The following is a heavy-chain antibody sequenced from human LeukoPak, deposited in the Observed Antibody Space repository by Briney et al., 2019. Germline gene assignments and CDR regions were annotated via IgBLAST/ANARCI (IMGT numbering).Heavy chain of an antibody. J-gene: IGHJ4*02. CDR1: GFTFSSYA. D-gene: IGHD2-21*02. V-gene: IGHV3-74*01. CDR2: INSDGSST. Sequence: PGGSLRLSCAASGFTFSSYAMHWVRQAPGKGLVWVSRINSDGSSTSYADSVKGRFTISRDNAKNTLYLQMNSLRAEDTAVYYCARQIAYCGGDCCSDYWGQGTLVTVSS. CDR3: ARQIAYCGGDCCSDY.